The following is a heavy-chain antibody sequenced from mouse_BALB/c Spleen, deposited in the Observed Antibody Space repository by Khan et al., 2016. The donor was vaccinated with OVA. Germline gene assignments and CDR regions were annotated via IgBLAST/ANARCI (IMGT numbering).Heavy chain of an antibody. Sequence: EVRLVESGGGLVQPGGSRKLSCAASGFTFSSFGMHWVRQAPKKGLEWVADMSSGSSTIYYVDTVKGRFTISRDNPKNTMFLQMTSLRTEDKAMYSGARSAGHFHRYFDVWGAGTSVTVSS. CDR1: GFTFSSFG. J-gene: IGHJ1*01. CDR3: ARSAGHFHRYFDV. CDR2: MSSGSSTI. V-gene: IGHV5-17*02.